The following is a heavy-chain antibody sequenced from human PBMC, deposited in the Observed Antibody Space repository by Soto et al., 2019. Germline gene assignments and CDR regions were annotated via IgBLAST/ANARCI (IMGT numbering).Heavy chain of an antibody. J-gene: IGHJ6*02. CDR3: AKDFQGGMDV. CDR1: GFTFSSYV. Sequence: PGGSLRLSCAASGFTFSSYVMHWVRQAPGKGLEWVAAISYDGSNKYYADSVKGRFTISRDNSKNTLYLQMNSLRAEDTAVYYCAKDFQGGMDVWGQGTTVTVSS. V-gene: IGHV3-30*18. CDR2: ISYDGSNK.